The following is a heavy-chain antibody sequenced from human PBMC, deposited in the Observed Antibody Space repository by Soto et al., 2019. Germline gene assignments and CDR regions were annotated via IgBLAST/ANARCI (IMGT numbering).Heavy chain of an antibody. D-gene: IGHD1-26*01. CDR2: ITYRSSYV. V-gene: IGHV3-21*01. Sequence: GGSLRLSCAASGFTFSDYNMNWVRQAPGKGLEWVSYITYRSSYVYYADSVKGRFTISRDNARNSLYLQMNSLTTEDTAIYYCARWNGSNWYTIDYWGQGTLVTVSS. CDR1: GFTFSDYN. J-gene: IGHJ4*02. CDR3: ARWNGSNWYTIDY.